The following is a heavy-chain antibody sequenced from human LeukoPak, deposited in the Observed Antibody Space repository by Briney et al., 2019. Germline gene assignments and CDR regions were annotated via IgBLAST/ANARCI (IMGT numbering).Heavy chain of an antibody. V-gene: IGHV3-21*04. CDR2: INYSGSYM. J-gene: IGHJ4*02. CDR1: GFTFNNYG. CDR3: ARDLPESYYYDSSGYQYHFDY. D-gene: IGHD3-22*01. Sequence: GGSLRLSCVASGFTFNNYGMSWVRQAPGKGLEWVSSINYSGSYMYYADSVKGRFTISRDSAKNTLSLQMNSLRAEDTAVYYCARDLPESYYYDSSGYQYHFDYWGQGTLVTVSS.